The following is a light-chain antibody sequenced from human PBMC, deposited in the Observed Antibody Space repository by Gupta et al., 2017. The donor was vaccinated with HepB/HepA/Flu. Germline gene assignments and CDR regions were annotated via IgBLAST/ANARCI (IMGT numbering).Light chain of an antibody. V-gene: IGKV3-20*01. CDR1: QSVNDY. CDR3: QQYCSSPVT. CDR2: GAS. J-gene: IGKJ5*01. Sequence: EFVLTQSPATLSLSPGERPTLSCMASQSVNDYLAWYQQKPGQAPRLLIYGASSRATGIPDRFTGSGSGTDFTLTISRLEPEDFAVYYCQQYCSSPVTFGQGTRLEI.